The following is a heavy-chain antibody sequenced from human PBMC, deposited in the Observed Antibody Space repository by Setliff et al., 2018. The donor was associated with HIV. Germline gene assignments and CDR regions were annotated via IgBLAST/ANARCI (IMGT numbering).Heavy chain of an antibody. V-gene: IGHV4-4*07. Sequence: PSETLSLTCYVTDDPISSYYWSWVRQPARKGLEWIGRLYVSGDTNYNPSLKSRVTMSLDTSKKHFSLKLKSVTAADTAVYYCALTGHRLLRGYMDVWGKGTTVTVSS. CDR2: LYVSGDT. CDR1: DDPISSYY. J-gene: IGHJ6*03. CDR3: ALTGHRLLRGYMDV. D-gene: IGHD2-15*01.